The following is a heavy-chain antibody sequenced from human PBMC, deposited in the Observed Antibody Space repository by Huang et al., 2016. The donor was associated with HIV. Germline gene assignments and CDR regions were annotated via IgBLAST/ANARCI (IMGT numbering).Heavy chain of an antibody. CDR2: IRSKDYSEPT. CDR3: TRDSVYPNYYDGSGFYFDY. J-gene: IGHJ4*02. D-gene: IGHD3-22*01. Sequence: EVQFVESGGGLVKPGRSLRLSCTASGFTFGNYGMSWFRQAPGKGLEWVGFIRSKDYSEPTEYAASVKGRFTISRDDSKSIAYLQMNSLKPEDTAVYYCTRDSVYPNYYDGSGFYFDYWGQGTLVTVSS. CDR1: GFTFGNYG. V-gene: IGHV3-49*05.